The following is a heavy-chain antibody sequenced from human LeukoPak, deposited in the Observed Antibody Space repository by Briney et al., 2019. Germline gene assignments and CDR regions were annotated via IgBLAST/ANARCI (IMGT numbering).Heavy chain of an antibody. V-gene: IGHV1-18*01. CDR1: GYTFMSYG. CDR3: ARGDYDIRSGYYEHGLDP. D-gene: IGHD3-3*01. Sequence: GASVQVSCKTSGYTFMSYGITWVRQAPGQGLEWMGWISAYNGITNYAPKLQGRVAMTTDISTNTAYMELRNLTSDDTAVYYCARGDYDIRSGYYEHGLDPWGQGTLVTVPS. CDR2: ISAYNGIT. J-gene: IGHJ5*02.